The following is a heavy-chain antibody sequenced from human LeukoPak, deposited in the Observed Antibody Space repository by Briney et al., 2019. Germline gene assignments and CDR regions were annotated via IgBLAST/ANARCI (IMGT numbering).Heavy chain of an antibody. Sequence: GGSLRLSCAASGFTFSSYSMNWVRQAPGKGLEWVSSISSSSSYIYYADSVKGRFTISRDNAKNSLYLQMNSLRAEDTAVYYCARDLSSSSWSYYYYYYYMDVWGKGTTVTVSS. V-gene: IGHV3-21*01. CDR3: ARDLSSSSWSYYYYYYYMDV. D-gene: IGHD6-13*01. CDR2: ISSSSSYI. J-gene: IGHJ6*03. CDR1: GFTFSSYS.